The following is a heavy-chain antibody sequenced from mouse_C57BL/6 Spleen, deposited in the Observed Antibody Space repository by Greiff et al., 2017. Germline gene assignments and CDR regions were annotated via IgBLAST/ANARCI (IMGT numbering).Heavy chain of an antibody. CDR2: ISSGGDYI. D-gene: IGHD2-2*01. CDR1: GFTFSSYA. Sequence: EVKVVESGEGLVKPGGSLKLSCAASGFTFSSYAMSWVRQTPEKRLEWVAYISSGGDYIYYADTVKGRFTISRDNARNTLYLQMSSLKSEDTAMYYCTRDPIYYGYDGGAWFAYWGQGTLVTVSA. V-gene: IGHV5-9-1*02. CDR3: TRDPIYYGYDGGAWFAY. J-gene: IGHJ3*01.